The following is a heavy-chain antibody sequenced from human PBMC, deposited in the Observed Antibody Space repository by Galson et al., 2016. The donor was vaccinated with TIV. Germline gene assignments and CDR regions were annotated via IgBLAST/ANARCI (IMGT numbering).Heavy chain of an antibody. CDR3: ARDLEGWRRAQYDS. Sequence: SLRLSCAASGFSFSTYGMHWVRQAPGKGLEWVANIRQDGRETYYVDSVKGRFTISRDNAKNFLYLQMSSLRAEDTAFYYCARDLEGWRRAQYDSWGQGTLVTVSS. CDR1: GFSFSTYG. J-gene: IGHJ4*02. V-gene: IGHV3-7*01. CDR2: IRQDGRET. D-gene: IGHD6-19*01.